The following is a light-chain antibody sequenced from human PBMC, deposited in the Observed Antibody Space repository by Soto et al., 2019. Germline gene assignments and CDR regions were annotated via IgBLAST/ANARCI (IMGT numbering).Light chain of an antibody. CDR1: QSVSSR. Sequence: EIVMTQSPATLSVSPGERVTLSCRASQSVSSRLAWYQQKPGQSPRLLIYGASTRATGIPARFSGSGSGTEFTLTISNLQTEDFAVYYCQQYNKWPRTFGQGTKVDIK. J-gene: IGKJ1*01. V-gene: IGKV3-15*01. CDR3: QQYNKWPRT. CDR2: GAS.